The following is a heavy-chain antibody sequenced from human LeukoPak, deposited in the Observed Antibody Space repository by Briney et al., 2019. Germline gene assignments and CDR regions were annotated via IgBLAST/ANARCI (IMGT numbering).Heavy chain of an antibody. CDR3: ARDSRLVLMGGYYFDY. D-gene: IGHD6-19*01. Sequence: GGSLTLSCAASGFTFSSYEMNWVRQAPGKGLEWVSYISSSGSTIYYADSVRGRFIISRENAKNSPFLQITGLRADDTAVYYSARDSRLVLMGGYYFDYWGQGTLVTVSS. CDR2: ISSSGSTI. V-gene: IGHV3-48*03. J-gene: IGHJ4*02. CDR1: GFTFSSYE.